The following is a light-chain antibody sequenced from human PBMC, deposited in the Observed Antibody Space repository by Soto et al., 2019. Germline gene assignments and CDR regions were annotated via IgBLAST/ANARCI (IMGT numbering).Light chain of an antibody. J-gene: IGLJ1*01. CDR3: ASYTTTNILL. V-gene: IGLV2-14*01. Sequence: QSALTQSASVSGSPGQSITISCSGPTTDIHDFNSISWYQHHPGKAPKLIAYDVTRRPSGVSRRFSGSKSGLTASLTISGLQAEDEADYFCASYTTTNILLFGTATKLTVL. CDR2: DVT. CDR1: TTDIHDFNS.